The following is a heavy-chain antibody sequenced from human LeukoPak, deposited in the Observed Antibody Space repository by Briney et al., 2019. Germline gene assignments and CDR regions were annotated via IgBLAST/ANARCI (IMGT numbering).Heavy chain of an antibody. CDR3: ASSGITMVRGPSYYYGMDV. D-gene: IGHD3-10*01. CDR2: IIPIFGTA. CDR1: GGTFISYA. Sequence: GSSVKVSCKASGGTFISYAISWVRQAPGQGLEWMGGIIPIFGTANYAQKFQGRVTITADESTSTAYMELSSLRSEDTAVYYCASSGITMVRGPSYYYGMDVWGQGTTVTVSS. J-gene: IGHJ6*02. V-gene: IGHV1-69*01.